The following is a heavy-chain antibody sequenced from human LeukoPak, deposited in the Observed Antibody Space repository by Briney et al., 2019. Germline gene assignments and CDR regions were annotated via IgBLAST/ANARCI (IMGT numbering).Heavy chain of an antibody. CDR2: INPSGGST. Sequence: ASVKVSCTASGYTFTGYYMHWVRQAPGQGLEWMGIINPSGGSTSYAQKFQGRVTMTRDTSTSTVYMELSSLRSEDTAVYYCARVVYGVAVDYWGQGTLVTVSS. J-gene: IGHJ4*02. D-gene: IGHD2-8*01. CDR1: GYTFTGYY. CDR3: ARVVYGVAVDY. V-gene: IGHV1-46*01.